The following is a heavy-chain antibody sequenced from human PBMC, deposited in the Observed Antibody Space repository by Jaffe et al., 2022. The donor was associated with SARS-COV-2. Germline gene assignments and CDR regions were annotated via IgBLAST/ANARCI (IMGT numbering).Heavy chain of an antibody. CDR3: ARDTYSDSTGYYSTRDYFAS. J-gene: IGHJ4*02. CDR2: ISSDGSIK. Sequence: QVQLVESGGGVVQPGRSLRLSCAASGFTFSTYAMHWVRQAPGKGLGWVAVISSDGSIKYYADSVKGRFTISRDNSKNTLYLQMNSLRAADTAFYYCARDTYSDSTGYYSTRDYFASWGQGTLVTVSS. V-gene: IGHV3-30*04. D-gene: IGHD3-22*01. CDR1: GFTFSTYA.